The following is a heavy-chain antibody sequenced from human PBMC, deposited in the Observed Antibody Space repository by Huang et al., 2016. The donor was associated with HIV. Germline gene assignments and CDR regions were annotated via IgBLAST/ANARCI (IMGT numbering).Heavy chain of an antibody. CDR1: GDSISGGGYL. Sequence: QVQLQESGPGPVKPSQTLSLTCTVSGDSISGGGYLWSWIRQSPGKGLEWIGSIYYTGTTSYHPSRRSRFTMSVDTSKNQFSLRLTSVTAEDTAVYYCARDRITQCNGGRCYSDWSDPWGQGTLVIVSS. J-gene: IGHJ5*02. CDR3: ARDRITQCNGGRCYSDWSDP. CDR2: IYYTGTT. D-gene: IGHD2-15*01. V-gene: IGHV4-30-4*08.